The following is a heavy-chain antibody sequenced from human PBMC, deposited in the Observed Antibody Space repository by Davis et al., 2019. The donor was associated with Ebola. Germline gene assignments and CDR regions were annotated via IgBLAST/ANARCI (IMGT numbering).Heavy chain of an antibody. CDR3: ARVRVKQWLMVDY. D-gene: IGHD6-19*01. J-gene: IGHJ4*02. CDR1: GFTFSSYA. V-gene: IGHV3-23*01. Sequence: GGSLRLSCAASGFTFSSYAMSWVRQAPGKGLEWVSAISGSGGSTYYADSVKGRFTISRDNSKNSLYLQMNSLRDEDTAVYYCARVRVKQWLMVDYWGQGTLVTVSS. CDR2: ISGSGGST.